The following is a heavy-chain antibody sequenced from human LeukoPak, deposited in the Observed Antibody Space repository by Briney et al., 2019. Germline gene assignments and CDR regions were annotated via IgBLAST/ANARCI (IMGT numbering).Heavy chain of an antibody. D-gene: IGHD6-13*01. Sequence: SETLSLTCTVSGGSISSSSYYWSWIRQPPGKGLEWIGYIYYSGSTNYNPSLKSRVTISVDTSKNQFSLKLSSVTAADTAVYYCARDRSSSWYGWFDPWGQGTLVTVSS. CDR2: IYYSGST. CDR1: GGSISSSSYY. CDR3: ARDRSSSWYGWFDP. V-gene: IGHV4-61*01. J-gene: IGHJ5*02.